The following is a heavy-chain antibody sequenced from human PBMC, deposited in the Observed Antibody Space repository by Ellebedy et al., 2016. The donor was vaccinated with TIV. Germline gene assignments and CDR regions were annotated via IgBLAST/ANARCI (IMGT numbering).Heavy chain of an antibody. CDR3: ARGEGYCSGGSCYSDY. Sequence: SETLSLTXTVSGGSISSYYWSWIRQPPGKGLEWIGYIYYSGSTNYNPSLKSRVTISVDTSKNQFSLKLSSVTAADTAVYYCARGEGYCSGGSCYSDYWGQGTLVTVSS. CDR2: IYYSGST. J-gene: IGHJ4*02. D-gene: IGHD2-15*01. CDR1: GGSISSYY. V-gene: IGHV4-59*12.